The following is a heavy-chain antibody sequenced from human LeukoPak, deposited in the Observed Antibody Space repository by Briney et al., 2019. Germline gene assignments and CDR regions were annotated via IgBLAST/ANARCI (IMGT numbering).Heavy chain of an antibody. D-gene: IGHD4-23*01. V-gene: IGHV1-46*01. CDR3: ARSQGGNTLWFDP. CDR2: INTSSGST. CDR1: GYTFTSYY. J-gene: IGHJ5*02. Sequence: ASVKVSCKASGYTFTSYYTHWVRQAPGQGLEWMGIINTSSGSTTYAQKFQGRVSMTRDTSTSTVYLEVSSLRSEDTAVYYCARSQGGNTLWFDPWGQGTLVTVSS.